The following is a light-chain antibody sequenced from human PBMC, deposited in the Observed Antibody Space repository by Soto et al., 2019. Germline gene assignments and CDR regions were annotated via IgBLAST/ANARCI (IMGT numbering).Light chain of an antibody. Sequence: EIVLTQSPGTLSLSPGERATLSCRASQSVSSSYLARYQQKPGQAPRLLIYGASSRATGIPDRFSGSGSGTDFTLTISRLEPDDSAVYFCQQYGGSPITFGQGTRLEIK. J-gene: IGKJ5*01. CDR2: GAS. CDR3: QQYGGSPIT. CDR1: QSVSSSY. V-gene: IGKV3-20*01.